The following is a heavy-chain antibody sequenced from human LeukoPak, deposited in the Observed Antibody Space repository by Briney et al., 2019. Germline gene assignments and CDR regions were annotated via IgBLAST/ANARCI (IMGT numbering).Heavy chain of an antibody. CDR1: GLTFSSHG. V-gene: IGHV3-30*18. Sequence: GGSLRLSCAASGLTFSSHGMHWVRQAPGKGLEWVAVISHDGSRKYYADSVKGRFTVSRDNSKNTLYVQMNSLRAEDTAVYYCAKYRNPYYDISFYHYGMDVWGQGTTVTVSS. D-gene: IGHD3-9*01. CDR2: ISHDGSRK. CDR3: AKYRNPYYDISFYHYGMDV. J-gene: IGHJ6*02.